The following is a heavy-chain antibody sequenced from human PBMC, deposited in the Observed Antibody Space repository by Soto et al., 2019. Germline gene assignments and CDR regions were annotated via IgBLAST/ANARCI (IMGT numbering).Heavy chain of an antibody. V-gene: IGHV3-74*01. Sequence: EVQLVESGGGLVQPGGSLRLSCAASGFTFSSYWMNWVRQAPGKGLEWVSRINSDGSSTSYADSVKGRFTISRDNAKNTLYLHINSLRAEHTAVYYCARCPRGSFWFHYLGQVTLVTVSS. CDR2: INSDGSST. D-gene: IGHD3-10*01. CDR3: ARCPRGSFWFHY. CDR1: GFTFSSYW. J-gene: IGHJ4*02.